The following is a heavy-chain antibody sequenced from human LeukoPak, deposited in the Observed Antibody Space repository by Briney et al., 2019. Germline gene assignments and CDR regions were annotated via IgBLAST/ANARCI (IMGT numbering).Heavy chain of an antibody. D-gene: IGHD5-12*01. V-gene: IGHV3-33*01. CDR2: IWYDGSNK. CDR3: ARDSGYSGYDWIDY. CDR1: GFTFSSYS. Sequence: GGSLRLSCAASGFTFSSYSMHWVRQAPGKGLEWVAVIWYDGSNKYYADSVKGRFTISRDNSKNTLYLQMNSLRAEDTAVYYCARDSGYSGYDWIDYWGQGTLVTVSS. J-gene: IGHJ4*02.